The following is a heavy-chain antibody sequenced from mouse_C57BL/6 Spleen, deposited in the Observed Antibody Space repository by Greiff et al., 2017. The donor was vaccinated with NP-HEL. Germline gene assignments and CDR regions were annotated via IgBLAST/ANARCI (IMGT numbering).Heavy chain of an antibody. CDR3: ARSKSTVEDFDY. J-gene: IGHJ2*01. V-gene: IGHV1-82*01. CDR2: IYPGDGDT. CDR1: GYAFSSSW. D-gene: IGHD1-1*01. Sequence: QVQLQQSGPELVKPGASVKISCKASGYAFSSSWMNWVKQRPGKGLEWIGRIYPGDGDTNYNGKFKGKATLTADKSSSTAYMQLSSLTSEDSAVYFCARSKSTVEDFDYWGQGTTLTVSS.